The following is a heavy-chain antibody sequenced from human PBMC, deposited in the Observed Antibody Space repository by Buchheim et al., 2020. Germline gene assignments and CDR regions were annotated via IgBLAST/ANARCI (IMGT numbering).Heavy chain of an antibody. CDR1: GFTFSSYG. J-gene: IGHJ4*02. CDR3: AKDQWLVVYYFDY. D-gene: IGHD6-19*01. Sequence: QVQLVESGGGVVQPGNSLRLSCAASGFTFSSYGMHWVRQAPGKGLEWVAVISYDGSNKYYADSVKGRFTISRDNSKNTLYLQMNSLRAEDTAVYYCAKDQWLVVYYFDYWGQGTL. CDR2: ISYDGSNK. V-gene: IGHV3-30*18.